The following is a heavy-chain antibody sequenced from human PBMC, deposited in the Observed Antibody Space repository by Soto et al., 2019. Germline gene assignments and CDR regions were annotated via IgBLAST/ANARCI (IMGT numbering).Heavy chain of an antibody. V-gene: IGHV1-69*08. CDR1: GGTFSSYT. CDR3: ARDPRYCSSTSCYFVY. D-gene: IGHD2-2*01. Sequence: QVQLVQSGAEVKKPGSSVKVSCKASGGTFSSYTISWVRQAPGQGLEWMGRIIPILGIANYAQKFKGRVTITADKSTSTAYMELSSLRSEDTAVYYCARDPRYCSSTSCYFVYWGQGTLVTVSS. J-gene: IGHJ4*02. CDR2: IIPILGIA.